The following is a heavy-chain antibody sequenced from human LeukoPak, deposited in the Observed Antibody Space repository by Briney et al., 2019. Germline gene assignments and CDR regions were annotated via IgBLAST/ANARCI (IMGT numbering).Heavy chain of an antibody. D-gene: IGHD2-2*01. CDR3: ASRSVVVPAAGYGDHDDY. V-gene: IGHV4-61*02. Sequence: SEILSLTCTVSGASISSGSYYWSWIRQPAGKGLEWIGRVYTSGSTNYNPSLKGRVTISVDTSKNQFSLKLSSVTAADTAVYYCASRSVVVPAAGYGDHDDYWGQGTLVTVSS. J-gene: IGHJ4*02. CDR1: GASISSGSYY. CDR2: VYTSGST.